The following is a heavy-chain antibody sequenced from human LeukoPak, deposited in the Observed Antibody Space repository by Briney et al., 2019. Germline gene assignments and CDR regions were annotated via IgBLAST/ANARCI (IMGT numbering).Heavy chain of an antibody. J-gene: IGHJ4*02. Sequence: ASVKISCKASGYTFTDYYMHWVQQAPGKGLEWMGRVDPEDGETIYAEKFQGRVTITADTSTDTAYMELSSLRSEDTAVYYCATPGYSRAVGYWGQGTLVTVSS. CDR2: VDPEDGET. D-gene: IGHD6-13*01. CDR3: ATPGYSRAVGY. V-gene: IGHV1-69-2*01. CDR1: GYTFTDYY.